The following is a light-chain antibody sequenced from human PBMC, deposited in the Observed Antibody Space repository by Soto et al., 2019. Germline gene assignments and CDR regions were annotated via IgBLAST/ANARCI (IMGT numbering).Light chain of an antibody. Sequence: VLTQSPDTLSLSPGERATLSCRASQNVGKYLVWYHQKPGLSPSLLIYEASKRATDIPARFSGSGSGTAFPPTINRLEPEDVGFYYWQQRNRSPITFGGGTKVELK. J-gene: IGKJ4*01. CDR2: EAS. V-gene: IGKV3-11*01. CDR3: QQRNRSPIT. CDR1: QNVGKY.